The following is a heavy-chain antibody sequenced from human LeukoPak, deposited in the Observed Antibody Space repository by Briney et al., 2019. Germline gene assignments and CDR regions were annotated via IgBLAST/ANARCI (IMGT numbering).Heavy chain of an antibody. CDR2: ISSSSSYI. Sequence: GGSLRLSCAASGFTFSSYSMNWVRQAPGKGLEWVSSISSSSSYIYYADSVEGRFTISRDNAKNSLYLQMNSLRAEDTAVYYCAREYGDSYAFDIWGQGTMVTVSS. V-gene: IGHV3-21*01. CDR1: GFTFSSYS. D-gene: IGHD4-17*01. J-gene: IGHJ3*02. CDR3: AREYGDSYAFDI.